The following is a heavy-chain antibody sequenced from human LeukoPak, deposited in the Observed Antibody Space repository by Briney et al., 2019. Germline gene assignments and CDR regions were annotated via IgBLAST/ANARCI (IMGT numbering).Heavy chain of an antibody. D-gene: IGHD5-24*01. J-gene: IGHJ4*02. V-gene: IGHV3-64*01. Sequence: PGGSLRLSCAASGFSFNTYAMHWARQAPGKGLEYVSAISGNGESTYYANSVKGRFTISRDNSEKTLFLQMGSLRAEDMAVYYCVRDSGGGAYNDYFDSWGQGTLVTVSS. CDR3: VRDSGGGAYNDYFDS. CDR2: ISGNGEST. CDR1: GFSFNTYA.